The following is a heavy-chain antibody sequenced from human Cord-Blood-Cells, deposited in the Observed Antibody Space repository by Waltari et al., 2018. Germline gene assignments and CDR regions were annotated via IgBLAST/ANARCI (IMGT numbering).Heavy chain of an antibody. D-gene: IGHD6-13*01. CDR2: INPNSGTT. V-gene: IGHV1-8*02. Sequence: QVQLVQSGAEVKKPGASVKVSCKASGYTFTSYDINWVRQATGQGLEWMGWINPNSGTTADAQRVQGRVSRTRNTCISTAYLERSSRRSEDTAVYYGASGGGVYSSSWYGEAMGYFDYWGQGTLVTVSS. J-gene: IGHJ4*02. CDR1: GYTFTSYD. CDR3: ASGGGVYSSSWYGEAMGYFDY.